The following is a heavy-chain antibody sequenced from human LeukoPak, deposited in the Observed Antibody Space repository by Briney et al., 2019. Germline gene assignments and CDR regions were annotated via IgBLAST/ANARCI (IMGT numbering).Heavy chain of an antibody. CDR1: GFTFSDAW. V-gene: IGHV3-7*01. CDR3: RKGHYDDSA. J-gene: IGHJ5*02. D-gene: IGHD4-17*01. CDR2: VTQDGAEN. Sequence: PGGSLRLSCAASGFTFSDAWMNWVRQAPGKGLEWVASVTQDGAENHYVDSVEGRFSISRDNAKNSLYLQMNSLRVEDTAIYWCRKGHYDDSAWGQGALVTVSS.